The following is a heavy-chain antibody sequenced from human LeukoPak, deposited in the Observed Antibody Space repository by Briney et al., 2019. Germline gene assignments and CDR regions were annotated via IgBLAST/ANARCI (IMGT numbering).Heavy chain of an antibody. Sequence: EASVKVSCKASGYTFTSYGISWVRQAPGQGLEWMGWISAYNGNTNYAQKLQGRVTTTTDTSTSTAYMELRSLRSDDTAVYYCARGRSSGSPHLFDYWGQGTLVTVSS. CDR1: GYTFTSYG. J-gene: IGHJ4*02. CDR3: ARGRSSGSPHLFDY. CDR2: ISAYNGNT. V-gene: IGHV1-18*01. D-gene: IGHD1-26*01.